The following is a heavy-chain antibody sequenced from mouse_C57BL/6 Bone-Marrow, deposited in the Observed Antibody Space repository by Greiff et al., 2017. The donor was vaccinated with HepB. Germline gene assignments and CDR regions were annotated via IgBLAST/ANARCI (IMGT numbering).Heavy chain of an antibody. J-gene: IGHJ2*01. D-gene: IGHD6-1*01. CDR3: ASPDSPTGY. CDR2: INPGSGGT. Sequence: QVQLQQSGAELVRPGTSVKVSCKASGYAFTNYLIEWVKQRPGQGLEWIGVINPGSGGTNYNEKFKGKATLTADKSSSTAYMQLSSLTSEDSAVYFCASPDSPTGYWGQGTTLTVSS. V-gene: IGHV1-54*01. CDR1: GYAFTNYL.